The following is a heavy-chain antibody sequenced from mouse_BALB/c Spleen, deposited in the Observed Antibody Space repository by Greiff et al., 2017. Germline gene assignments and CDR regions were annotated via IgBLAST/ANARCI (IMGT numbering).Heavy chain of an antibody. V-gene: IGHV3-2*02. CDR2: ISYSGST. D-gene: IGHD2-3*01. J-gene: IGHJ3*01. CDR1: GYSITSDYA. CDR3: ARSPIYDGYPFAY. Sequence: DVKLQESGPGLVKPSQSLSLTCTVTGYSITSDYAWNWIRQFPGNKLEWMGYISYSGSTSYNPSLKSRISITRDTSKNQFFLQLNSVTTEDTATYYCARSPIYDGYPFAYWGQGTLVTVSA.